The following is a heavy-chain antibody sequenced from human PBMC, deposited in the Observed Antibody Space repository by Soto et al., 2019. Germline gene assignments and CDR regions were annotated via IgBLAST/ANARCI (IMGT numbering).Heavy chain of an antibody. CDR3: ARHRINRGSWYWVDP. V-gene: IGHV4-39*01. J-gene: IGHJ5*02. CDR1: GGSISSSDHY. D-gene: IGHD6-13*01. Sequence: QLQLQESGPGLVKPSETLTLTCTVSGGSISSSDHYWAWTRQPPGKGLEWLATIYYSGSIYYSPSLKSRATISVDTSKNQISLNLTSVTAADTALYYCARHRINRGSWYWVDPWGQGTLVTVSS. CDR2: IYYSGSI.